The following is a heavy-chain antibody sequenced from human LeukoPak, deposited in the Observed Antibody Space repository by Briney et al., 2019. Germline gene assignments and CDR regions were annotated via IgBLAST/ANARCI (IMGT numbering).Heavy chain of an antibody. Sequence: SDTLSLTCAVSGYSISSGIWWGWIRQHPGKGLEWIGHIYYSGSTYYNPSLKSRLSISVDTSKNQFSLKLNSVTAADTAVYYCARASHCSGGSCYPAYYYYGMDVWGQGTTVTVSS. V-gene: IGHV4-28*03. J-gene: IGHJ6*02. D-gene: IGHD2-15*01. CDR2: IYYSGST. CDR1: GYSISSGIW. CDR3: ARASHCSGGSCYPAYYYYGMDV.